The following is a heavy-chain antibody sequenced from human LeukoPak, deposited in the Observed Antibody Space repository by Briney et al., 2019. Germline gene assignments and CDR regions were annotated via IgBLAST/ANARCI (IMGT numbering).Heavy chain of an antibody. D-gene: IGHD2-2*01. CDR1: GYRFTSYG. J-gene: IGHJ4*02. CDR2: ISAYNGST. Sequence: ASVKVSCKASGYRFTSYGISWVRQAPGQGLEWMAWISAYNGSTNYAQKFQGRVIMTTDTSTSTAYMELRSLRSDDTAVYYCARDPDCSSTRCSESPFDYWGQGTLVTVSS. V-gene: IGHV1-18*01. CDR3: ARDPDCSSTRCSESPFDY.